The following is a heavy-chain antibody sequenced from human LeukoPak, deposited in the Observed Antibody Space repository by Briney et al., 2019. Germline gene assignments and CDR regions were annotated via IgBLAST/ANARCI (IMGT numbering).Heavy chain of an antibody. V-gene: IGHV3-23*01. J-gene: IGHJ4*02. CDR2: ISGSGGST. D-gene: IGHD3-16*01. CDR1: GFTFSSYS. Sequence: GGSLRLSCAASGFTFSSYSMRWVRQAPGKGLQGLSAISGSGGSTYYADSVKGRFTISRDNSKNTLYLQMKSLRAEDTAVYYCLNGRRLRVDRVMVSARLDYWGEGTMLTVSS. CDR3: LNGRRLRVDRVMVSARLDY.